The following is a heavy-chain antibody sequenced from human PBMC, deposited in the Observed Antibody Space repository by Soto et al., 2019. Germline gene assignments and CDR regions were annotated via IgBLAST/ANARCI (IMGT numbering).Heavy chain of an antibody. CDR1: GFSLRTSGVG. D-gene: IGHD6-19*01. Sequence: SGPTLVNPTQTLTLTCSFSGFSLRTSGVGVGWIRQPPGKALEWLGFIYWNDDKRYSPSLKSRLTITKDTSKNQVVLTMTNMDPVDTATXYCAKSGSSGWYGWFDPWGQGTLVTGLL. CDR3: AKSGSSGWYGWFDP. V-gene: IGHV2-5*01. CDR2: IYWNDDK. J-gene: IGHJ5*02.